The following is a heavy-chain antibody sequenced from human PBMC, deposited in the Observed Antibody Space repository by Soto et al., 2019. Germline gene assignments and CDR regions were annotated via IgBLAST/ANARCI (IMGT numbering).Heavy chain of an antibody. D-gene: IGHD3-10*01. Sequence: QVQLVQSGAEVKKPGSSVKVSCKASGGTFSSHVFNWVRQAPGQGLEWMGGIMPIIGTANYGQKVQGRVTITAEESTSTAYMSLSSLRSEDTAVYYCARDLEFRDGNISPLDYWGQGTLVTVSS. J-gene: IGHJ4*02. V-gene: IGHV1-69*01. CDR2: IMPIIGTA. CDR1: GGTFSSHV. CDR3: ARDLEFRDGNISPLDY.